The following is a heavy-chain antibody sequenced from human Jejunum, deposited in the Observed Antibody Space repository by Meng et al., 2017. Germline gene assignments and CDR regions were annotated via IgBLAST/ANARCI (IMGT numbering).Heavy chain of an antibody. CDR3: AKDQTGFNGKNDAFDI. J-gene: IGHJ3*02. V-gene: IGHV3-23*01. CDR2: VDESGDKA. D-gene: IGHD2-8*01. CDR1: GLIFRNYV. Sequence: GESLKISCAASGLIFRNYVMNWVRQAPGKGLEWVSGVDESGDKASYADSVKGRFTISRDNSKNNLYLQMNSLRVEDTAIYYCAKDQTGFNGKNDAFDIWGQGTMVTVSS.